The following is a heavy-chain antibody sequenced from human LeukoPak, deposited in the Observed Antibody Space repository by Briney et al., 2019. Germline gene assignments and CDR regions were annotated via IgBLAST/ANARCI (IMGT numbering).Heavy chain of an antibody. CDR3: ARGRVIAAVDY. Sequence: SETLSLTCAVYGGSFSGYYWSWIRQPPGKGLEWIGEINHSGSTNYNPSLKSRVTISVDTSKNQFSLKLSSVTAADTAVYYCARGRVIAAVDYWGQGTLVTVSS. CDR2: INHSGST. D-gene: IGHD6-13*01. J-gene: IGHJ4*02. CDR1: GGSFSGYY. V-gene: IGHV4-34*01.